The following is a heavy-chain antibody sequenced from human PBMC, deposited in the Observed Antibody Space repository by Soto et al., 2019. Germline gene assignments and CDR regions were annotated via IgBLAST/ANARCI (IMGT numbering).Heavy chain of an antibody. J-gene: IGHJ5*02. Sequence: QVQLVQSGAEVKKPGASVKISCKASGYTFTRYTMNWVRQAPGQRLEWMGWINPDNGNTKSSQKFQDTVIITRDTSARSASMDLSSPRSEDTAVYYCARGIATGQLDPWGQGTQVPVSS. D-gene: IGHD2-15*01. CDR2: INPDNGNT. CDR3: ARGIATGQLDP. V-gene: IGHV1-3*01. CDR1: GYTFTRYT.